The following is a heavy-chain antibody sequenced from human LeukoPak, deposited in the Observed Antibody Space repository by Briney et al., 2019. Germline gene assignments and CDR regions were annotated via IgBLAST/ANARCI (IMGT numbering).Heavy chain of an antibody. J-gene: IGHJ1*01. D-gene: IGHD3-22*01. CDR2: IIPIFGTA. V-gene: IGHV1-69*13. CDR3: ANSYDSSGYFYFQH. CDR1: GGAFSSYA. Sequence: SVKVSCKASGGAFSSYAISWVRQAPGQGLEWMGGIIPIFGTANYAQKFQGRVTITADESTSTAYMELSSLRSEDTAVYYCANSYDSSGYFYFQHWGQGTLVTVSS.